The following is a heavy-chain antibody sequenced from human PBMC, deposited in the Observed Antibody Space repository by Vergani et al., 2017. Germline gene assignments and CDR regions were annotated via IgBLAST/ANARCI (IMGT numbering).Heavy chain of an antibody. CDR3: ARDRGIVGATTGGMDV. Sequence: QVQLQESGPGLVKSSETLSLTCSVSFDSIRNLYCNWIRQPPGKGLEWIGSIHYSGSTNYNPSLKSRVTISVDTSKNQFSLKLSSVTAADTAVYYCARDRGIVGATTGGMDVWGQGTTVTVSS. J-gene: IGHJ6*02. V-gene: IGHV4-59*11. CDR1: FDSIRNLY. D-gene: IGHD1-26*01. CDR2: IHYSGST.